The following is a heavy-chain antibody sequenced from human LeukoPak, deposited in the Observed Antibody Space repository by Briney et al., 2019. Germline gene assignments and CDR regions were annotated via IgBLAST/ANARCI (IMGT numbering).Heavy chain of an antibody. CDR3: VRRAAVRGMDF. CDR2: ISGSGDST. D-gene: IGHD1-14*01. CDR1: GFIFDTHS. Sequence: GGALRLFCTAPGFIFDTHSLTWVRQAPGEGPEWVASISGSGDSTNYGDSVKGRFTISRDNFKRTVHLEMSNLRADDTAMYYCVRRAAVRGMDFWGLGTTVIVSS. V-gene: IGHV3-23*01. J-gene: IGHJ6*02.